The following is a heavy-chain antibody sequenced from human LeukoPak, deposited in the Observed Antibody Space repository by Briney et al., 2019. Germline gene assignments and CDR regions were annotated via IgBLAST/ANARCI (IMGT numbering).Heavy chain of an antibody. CDR1: GFTFSSYA. CDR2: ISYDGSNK. V-gene: IGHV3-30-3*01. D-gene: IGHD6-13*01. Sequence: GGSLRLSCAASGFTFSSYAMHWVRQAPGKGLEWLAVISYDGSNKYYADSVKGRFTISRDNSKNTLYLQMNSLRAEDTAVYYCARAVSSWYSGVSDYFDYWGQGTLVTVSS. J-gene: IGHJ4*02. CDR3: ARAVSSWYSGVSDYFDY.